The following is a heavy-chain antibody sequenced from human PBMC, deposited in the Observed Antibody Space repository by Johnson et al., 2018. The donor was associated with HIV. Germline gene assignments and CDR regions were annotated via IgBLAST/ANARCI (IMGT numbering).Heavy chain of an antibody. CDR3: AREVAGDYGDSPVAFDI. J-gene: IGHJ3*02. Sequence: QVQLVESGGGVVQPGKSLRLSCAASGFTFSSYGLHWVRQAPGKGLEWVAVISFDGRNKFYADSVKGRFTIPRDNSKNTFYLQMNSLRAEDTAVYYCAREVAGDYGDSPVAFDIWGQGTMVTVSS. CDR2: ISFDGRNK. D-gene: IGHD4-17*01. V-gene: IGHV3-30*14. CDR1: GFTFSSYG.